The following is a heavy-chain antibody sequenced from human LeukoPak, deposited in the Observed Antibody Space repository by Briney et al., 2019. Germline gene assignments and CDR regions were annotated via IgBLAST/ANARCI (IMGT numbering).Heavy chain of an antibody. D-gene: IGHD2-2*01. V-gene: IGHV3-7*03. CDR2: INHNGNVN. CDR1: GFTFSSYW. Sequence: GGSLRLSCAASGFTFSSYWMNWARQAPGKGLEWVASINHNGNVNYYVDSVKGRFTISRDNAKNSLYLQMNSLRAEDTAVYYCAKDLRRCSSTSCYGPHWGQGTLVTVSS. CDR3: AKDLRRCSSTSCYGPH. J-gene: IGHJ4*02.